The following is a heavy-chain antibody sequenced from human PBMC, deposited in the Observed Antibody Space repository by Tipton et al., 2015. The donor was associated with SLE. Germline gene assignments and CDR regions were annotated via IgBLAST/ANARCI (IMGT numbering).Heavy chain of an antibody. Sequence: TLSLTCSVSGDSLSGSYWSWVRQPPGERLEWLGYISHNGGTAYNPSLSARVTISVDTSKNQFSLRLSSVTAADTAVYYCARESRSAPEYWGQGSLVTVSS. CDR3: ARESRSAPEY. CDR1: GDSLSGSY. V-gene: IGHV4-59*08. CDR2: ISHNGGT. D-gene: IGHD3-3*01. J-gene: IGHJ4*02.